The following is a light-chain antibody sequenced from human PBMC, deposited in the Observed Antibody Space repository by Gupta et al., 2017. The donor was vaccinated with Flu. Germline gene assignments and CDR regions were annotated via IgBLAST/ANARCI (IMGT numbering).Light chain of an antibody. CDR1: QSVSSY. V-gene: IGKV3-11*01. CDR2: DAS. Sequence: EIVLTQSPATLSLSPGEISTLSCRASQSVSSYLAWYQQKPGQAPRLLIYDASNRATGIPARFSGSGSGTEFTLTISIREPEDFAVYYCQQRSNWPLTFGQGTRLEIK. J-gene: IGKJ5*01. CDR3: QQRSNWPLT.